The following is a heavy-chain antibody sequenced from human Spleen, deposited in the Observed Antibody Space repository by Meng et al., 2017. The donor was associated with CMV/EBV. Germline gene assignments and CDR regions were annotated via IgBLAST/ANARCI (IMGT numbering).Heavy chain of an antibody. V-gene: IGHV3-43*01. D-gene: IGHD6-19*01. Sequence: GFTFDHYTMHWVRQLPGKGLEWVSLITWDGGRAYYADSVQGRFTISRDNSKNSLYLQITSLRPEDSGFYYCARDADTSGWYRGYSDYWGQGTLVTVSS. CDR1: GFTFDHYT. J-gene: IGHJ4*02. CDR2: ITWDGGRA. CDR3: ARDADTSGWYRGYSDY.